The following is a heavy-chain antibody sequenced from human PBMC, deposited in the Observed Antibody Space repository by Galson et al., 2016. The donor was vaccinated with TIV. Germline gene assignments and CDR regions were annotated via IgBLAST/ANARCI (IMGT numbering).Heavy chain of an antibody. D-gene: IGHD3-22*01. CDR2: FDPEVGRT. J-gene: IGHJ4*02. Sequence: SVKVSCKVSGYSLTEVVMHWVRQAPGKGLEWMGGFDPEVGRTICAQKLQGRVTMTADTSTDTAYMELGSLRFEDTAVYYCATVAWFPGLSLDNWGQGTLVTVSS. CDR1: GYSLTEVV. V-gene: IGHV1-24*01. CDR3: ATVAWFPGLSLDN.